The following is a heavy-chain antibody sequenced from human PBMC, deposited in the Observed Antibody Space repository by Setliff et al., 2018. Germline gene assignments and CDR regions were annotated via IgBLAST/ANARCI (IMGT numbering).Heavy chain of an antibody. Sequence: SLKISCTASGFTFGDYAMSWVRQAPGKGLEWVGFIRSKAYGGTTEYAASVKGRFTISRDDSKSIAYLQMNSLKTEDTAVYYCTRGPPAAAGTGFLKNWGQGTLVTVSS. CDR2: IRSKAYGGTT. CDR3: TRGPPAAAGTGFLKN. V-gene: IGHV3-49*04. CDR1: GFTFGDYA. J-gene: IGHJ4*02. D-gene: IGHD6-13*01.